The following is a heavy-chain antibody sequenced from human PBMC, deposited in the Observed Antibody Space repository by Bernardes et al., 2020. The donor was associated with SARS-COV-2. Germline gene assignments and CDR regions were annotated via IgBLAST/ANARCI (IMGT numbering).Heavy chain of an antibody. V-gene: IGHV5-51*01. D-gene: IGHD2-2*01. CDR1: GYDFTTYW. J-gene: IGHJ4*02. CDR2: IYPGNSDA. CDR3: ARQSTSSAEGFFDY. Sequence: GGSLKISCNGFGYDFTTYWIGWVRPMPGRGLEWMGIIYPGNSDARYSPSFQGQVTISVDKSVSATHLQWSSLKASDTAMYYCARQSTSSAEGFFDYWGQGSLVIVSS.